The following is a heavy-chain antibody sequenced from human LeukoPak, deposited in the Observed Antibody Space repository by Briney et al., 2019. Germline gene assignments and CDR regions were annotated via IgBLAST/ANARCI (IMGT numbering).Heavy chain of an antibody. CDR3: ARLFSSSSGRAFDI. CDR2: ISGSGST. Sequence: SETLSLTSNVSGGSINSFFWSWIRQPPGKGLDWIGYISGSGSTNYNPSLKSRVTISVDTSKNQFSLRLNSVTAADTAVYYCARLFSSSSGRAFDIWGQGTIVTVSS. D-gene: IGHD6-6*01. V-gene: IGHV4-59*01. CDR1: GGSINSFF. J-gene: IGHJ3*02.